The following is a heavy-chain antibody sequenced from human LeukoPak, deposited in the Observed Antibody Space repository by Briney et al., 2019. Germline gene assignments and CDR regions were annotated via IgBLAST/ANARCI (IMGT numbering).Heavy chain of an antibody. CDR3: ARWGDTAMVLGAFDI. CDR2: ISSSSSYI. J-gene: IGHJ3*02. CDR1: GFTFSSYS. V-gene: IGHV3-21*01. D-gene: IGHD5-18*01. Sequence: GGSLRLSCTASGFTFSSYSMNWVRRAPGKGLEWVSSISSSSSYIYYADSVKGRFTISRDNAKSSLYLQMNSLRAEDTAVYYCARWGDTAMVLGAFDIWGQGTMVTVSS.